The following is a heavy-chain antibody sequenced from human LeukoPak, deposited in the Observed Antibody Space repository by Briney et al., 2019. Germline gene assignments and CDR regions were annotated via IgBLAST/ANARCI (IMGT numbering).Heavy chain of an antibody. D-gene: IGHD5-24*01. CDR1: GYTFTSYG. V-gene: IGHV1-18*01. CDR3: ARDRRRWLLIVHAFDI. J-gene: IGHJ3*02. CDR2: ISAYNGNT. Sequence: ASVKVSCKASGYTFTSYGISRVRQAPGQGLEWMGWISAYNGNTNYAQKLQGRVTMTTDTSTSTAYMELRSLRSEDTAVYYCARDRRRWLLIVHAFDIWGQGTMVTVSS.